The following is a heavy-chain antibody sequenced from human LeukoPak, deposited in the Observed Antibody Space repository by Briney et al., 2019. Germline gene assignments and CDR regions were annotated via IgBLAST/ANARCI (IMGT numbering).Heavy chain of an antibody. Sequence: ASVKVSCKASGYTFTSYGISWVRQAPGQGLEWMGWISAYNGNTNYAQKLQGRVTMTTDTSTSTAYMELRSLRSDDTAVYYCAGTQIAVAGPWFDPWGQGTLVTVSS. J-gene: IGHJ5*02. CDR2: ISAYNGNT. CDR1: GYTFTSYG. CDR3: AGTQIAVAGPWFDP. D-gene: IGHD6-19*01. V-gene: IGHV1-18*01.